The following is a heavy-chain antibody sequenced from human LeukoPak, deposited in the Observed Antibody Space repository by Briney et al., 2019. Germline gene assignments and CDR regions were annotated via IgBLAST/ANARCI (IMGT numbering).Heavy chain of an antibody. CDR1: GASLNGYY. CDR2: GNDTGGT. Sequence: SETLSLTCAVYGASLNGYYWSWIRQSPGKGPEWIGEGNDTGGTKYNPSLKSRVTISVDTSKNQFSLKLSSVTAADTAVYYCARLGVLRFLEWLFLPPTHAFDPWGQGTLVTVSS. CDR3: ARLGVLRFLEWLFLPPTHAFDP. D-gene: IGHD3-3*01. V-gene: IGHV4-34*01. J-gene: IGHJ5*02.